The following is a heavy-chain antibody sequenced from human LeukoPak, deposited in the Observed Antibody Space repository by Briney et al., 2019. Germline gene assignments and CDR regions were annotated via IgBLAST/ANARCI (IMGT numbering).Heavy chain of an antibody. CDR2: ISSSSSTI. CDR3: ARDQGAYDYGDWKVIVY. Sequence: PGGSLRLSCAASGFTFSSYSMNWVRQAPGKGLVWVSYISSSSSTIYYADSVKGRFTISRDNAKNSLYLQMNSLRAEDTAVYYCARDQGAYDYGDWKVIVYWGQGTLVTVSS. J-gene: IGHJ4*02. D-gene: IGHD4-17*01. CDR1: GFTFSSYS. V-gene: IGHV3-48*01.